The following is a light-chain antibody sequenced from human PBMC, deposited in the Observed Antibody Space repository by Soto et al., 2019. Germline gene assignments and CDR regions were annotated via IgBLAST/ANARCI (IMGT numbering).Light chain of an antibody. CDR2: NNY. CDR1: SSNIGSYT. CDR3: AAWDDTLNAYYV. Sequence: QSALTQPPSASGTPGQRVTISCSGSSSNIGSYTVNWYQQLPGTAPKLLIYNNYQRPSGVPDRFSGSKAGTSASLAISGLQSEDEADYFCAAWDDTLNAYYVCGTGTKVTVL. J-gene: IGLJ1*01. V-gene: IGLV1-44*01.